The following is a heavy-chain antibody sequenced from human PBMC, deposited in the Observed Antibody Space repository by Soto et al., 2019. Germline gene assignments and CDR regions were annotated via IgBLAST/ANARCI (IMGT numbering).Heavy chain of an antibody. J-gene: IGHJ4*02. CDR3: ARHVVRSGYYFDY. V-gene: IGHV4-39*01. Sequence: PSETLSLTCTVSGGSISSSSYYWGWIRQPPGKGLEWIGSIYYSGSTYYNPSLKSRVTISVDTSKNQFSLKLSSVTAADTAVYYCARHVVRSGYYFDYWGQGTRVTVS. CDR1: GGSISSSSYY. D-gene: IGHD2-2*01. CDR2: IYYSGST.